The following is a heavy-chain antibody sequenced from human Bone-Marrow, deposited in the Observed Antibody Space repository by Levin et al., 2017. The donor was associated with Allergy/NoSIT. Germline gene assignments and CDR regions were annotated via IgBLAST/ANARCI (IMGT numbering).Heavy chain of an antibody. CDR2: INHSGST. D-gene: IGHD5-18*01. J-gene: IGHJ4*02. CDR3: ARGIGYSYGHRPLDY. CDR1: GGSFSGYY. V-gene: IGHV4-34*01. Sequence: SETLSLTCAVYGGSFSGYYWSWIRQPPGKGLEWIGEINHSGSTNYNPSLKSRVTISVDTSKNQFSLKLSSVTAADTAVYYCARGIGYSYGHRPLDYWGQGTLVTVSS.